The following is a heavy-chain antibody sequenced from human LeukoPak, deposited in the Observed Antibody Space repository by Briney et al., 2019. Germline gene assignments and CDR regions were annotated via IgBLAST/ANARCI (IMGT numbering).Heavy chain of an antibody. Sequence: SGPALVNPTQTLTLTCTFSGFSLSTSGMCVSWIRQPPGKALEWLARIDWDDDKYYSTSLKTRLTISKDTSKNQVVLTMTNMDPVDTATYYCARAQNGSGSYYTDYWGQGTLVTVSS. V-gene: IGHV2-70*11. CDR2: IDWDDDK. CDR1: GFSLSTSGMC. D-gene: IGHD3-10*01. J-gene: IGHJ4*02. CDR3: ARAQNGSGSYYTDY.